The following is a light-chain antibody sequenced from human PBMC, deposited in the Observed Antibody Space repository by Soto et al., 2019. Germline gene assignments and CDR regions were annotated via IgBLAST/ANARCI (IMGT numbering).Light chain of an antibody. Sequence: EIVLTQSPGTLSLSPGERATLSCRASQSVGSNYLAWFQQKPGQAPRLLIYAASKRASDIPDRFSGSGSGSDFTLTISRLEPEDFAVYYWQQYGTTPWTFGRGTKVEI. J-gene: IGKJ1*01. V-gene: IGKV3-20*01. CDR2: AAS. CDR1: QSVGSNY. CDR3: QQYGTTPWT.